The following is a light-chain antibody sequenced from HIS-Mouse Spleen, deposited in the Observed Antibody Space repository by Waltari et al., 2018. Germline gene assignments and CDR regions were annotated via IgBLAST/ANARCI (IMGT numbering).Light chain of an antibody. CDR3: QSADSSGTYWV. CDR1: ALPKQY. V-gene: IGLV3-25*03. J-gene: IGLJ3*02. Sequence: SYELTQPPSVSVYPGQTARITCSGDALPKQYAYWSQQKPGQAPVLVIYKDSERPSGIPERFSGSSSGTTITLTISGVQAEDEADYYCQSADSSGTYWVFGGGTKLTVL. CDR2: KDS.